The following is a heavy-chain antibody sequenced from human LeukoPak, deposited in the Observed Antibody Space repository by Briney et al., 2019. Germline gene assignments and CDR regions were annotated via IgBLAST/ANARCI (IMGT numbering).Heavy chain of an antibody. V-gene: IGHV3-30*18. Sequence: GGTLRLSCAASGFTFSSYGMSWVRQAPGKGLEWVAVISYDGSNKYYADSVKGRFTISRDNAKNSLYLQMNSLRAEDTAVYYCAELGITMIGGVWGKGTTVTISS. CDR1: GFTFSSYG. J-gene: IGHJ6*04. D-gene: IGHD3-10*02. CDR3: AELGITMIGGV. CDR2: ISYDGSNK.